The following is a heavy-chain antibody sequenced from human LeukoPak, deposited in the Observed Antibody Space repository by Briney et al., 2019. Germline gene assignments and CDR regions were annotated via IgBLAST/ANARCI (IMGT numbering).Heavy chain of an antibody. Sequence: GESLKISCKGSGYSFTSYWIGWVRQMPGKGLEWMGVIYPGDSHTRYSPSFQGQVTFSADKSLSTAYLQWSSLNASDTAIYFCATTIVGGHYYFDYWGQGTLVTVSS. D-gene: IGHD3-16*01. V-gene: IGHV5-51*01. J-gene: IGHJ4*02. CDR1: GYSFTSYW. CDR3: ATTIVGGHYYFDY. CDR2: IYPGDSHT.